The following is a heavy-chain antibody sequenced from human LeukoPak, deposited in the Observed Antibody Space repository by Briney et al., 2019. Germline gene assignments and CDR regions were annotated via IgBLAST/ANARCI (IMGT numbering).Heavy chain of an antibody. CDR3: ARVDDIVVVPAANDY. CDR1: GFTFSSYS. V-gene: IGHV3-21*01. CDR2: ISSSRSYI. J-gene: IGHJ4*02. Sequence: GGSLRLSCAASGFTFSSYSMNWVRQAPGKGLEWVSSISSSRSYIYYADSVKGRFTISRDNAKNSLYLQMNSLRAEDTAVYYCARVDDIVVVPAANDYWGQGTLVTVSS. D-gene: IGHD2-2*01.